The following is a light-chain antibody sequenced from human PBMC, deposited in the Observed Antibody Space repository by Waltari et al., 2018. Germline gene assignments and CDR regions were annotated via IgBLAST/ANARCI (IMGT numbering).Light chain of an antibody. CDR3: SAWDSSLSAWV. CDR1: SNIVGDQG. J-gene: IGLJ3*02. CDR2: RNN. V-gene: IGLV10-54*01. Sequence: QAGLTQPPSVSKGLRQTATPTCPGNSNIVGDQGAAWLQQHQGHPPKLLSYRNNNRPSGISERISASRSGNAASLTITGLQPEDEADYYCSAWDSSLSAWVFGGGTKLTVL.